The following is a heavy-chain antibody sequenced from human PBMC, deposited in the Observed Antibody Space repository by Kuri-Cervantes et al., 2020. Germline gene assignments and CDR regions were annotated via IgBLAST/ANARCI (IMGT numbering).Heavy chain of an antibody. Sequence: GESLKTSWVASGFTFSSYWMNWVRQAPGKGLEWVAIIKQDGSARYYADSVKGRFTISRDNVKTSLYLQVSSPRAEDTVVYYCARGNRNTKDAFDIWGQGTVVTVSS. CDR1: GFTFSSYW. J-gene: IGHJ3*02. D-gene: IGHD1-14*01. V-gene: IGHV3-7*01. CDR2: IKQDGSAR. CDR3: ARGNRNTKDAFDI.